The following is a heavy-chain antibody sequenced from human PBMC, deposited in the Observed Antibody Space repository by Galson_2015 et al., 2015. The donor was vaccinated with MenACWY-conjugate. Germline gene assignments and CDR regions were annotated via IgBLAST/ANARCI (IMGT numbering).Heavy chain of an antibody. D-gene: IGHD2-15*01. CDR1: GAAITSSDYY. J-gene: IGHJ4*02. Sequence: SETLSLTCTASGAAITSSDYYGSWIRQSPGKGLEWIGTVFYNGTTHYNPSLKSRVTMSVDTSKSQISLNLNSATAADTAVYYCAREATYWAGGTCGYFWGQGTLVTVSS. V-gene: IGHV4-39*07. CDR2: VFYNGTT. CDR3: AREATYWAGGTCGYF.